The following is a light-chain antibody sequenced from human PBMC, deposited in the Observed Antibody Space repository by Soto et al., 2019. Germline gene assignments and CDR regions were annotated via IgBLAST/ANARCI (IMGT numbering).Light chain of an antibody. CDR3: HQTYNIPWT. CDR1: QTITTH. J-gene: IGKJ1*01. V-gene: IGKV1-39*01. CDR2: AAS. Sequence: DIQMTQSPSSLSASVGDGVTITCRASQTITTHVNWYQQKPGKAPKLLIYAASSLQSGVPSRFSGSGSGTDFTLTISSLQPEDFATYWCHQTYNIPWTFGQGSKVHIK.